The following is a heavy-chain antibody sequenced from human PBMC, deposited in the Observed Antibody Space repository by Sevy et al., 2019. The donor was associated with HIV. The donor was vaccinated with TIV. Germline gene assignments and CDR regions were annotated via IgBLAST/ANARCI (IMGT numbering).Heavy chain of an antibody. CDR2: IKQDGSEK. V-gene: IGHV3-7*01. CDR3: ARAHRIVVVPAACDY. Sequence: GGSLRLSCAASGFTFSSYCMSWVRQAPGKGLEWVANIKQDGSEKYYVDSVKGRFTISKDNAKNSLYLQMNSLRAEDTAAYYCARAHRIVVVPAACDYWGQGTLVTVSS. J-gene: IGHJ4*02. D-gene: IGHD2-2*01. CDR1: GFTFSSYC.